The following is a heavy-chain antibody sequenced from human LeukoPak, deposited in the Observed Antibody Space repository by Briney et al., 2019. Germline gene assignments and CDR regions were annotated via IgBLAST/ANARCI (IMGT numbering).Heavy chain of an antibody. D-gene: IGHD3-9*01. CDR3: ATTSYDILGYHDY. Sequence: GGSLRLSCAASGFTFSSYAMSWVRQAPGKGLEWVSAISGSGGSTYYADSVKGRFTISRDNSKNTLYLQMNSLRAEDTAVYHCATTSYDILGYHDYWGQGTLVTVSS. J-gene: IGHJ4*02. V-gene: IGHV3-23*01. CDR1: GFTFSSYA. CDR2: ISGSGGST.